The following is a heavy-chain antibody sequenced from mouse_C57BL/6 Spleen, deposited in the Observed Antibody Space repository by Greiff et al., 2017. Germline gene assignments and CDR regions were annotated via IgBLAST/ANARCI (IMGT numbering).Heavy chain of an antibody. CDR3: ARRDDGYPAWFAY. V-gene: IGHV3-6*01. Sequence: ESGPGLVKPSQSLSLTCSVTGYSITSGYYWNWIRQFPGNKLEWMGYISYDGSNNYNPSLKNRISITRDTSKNQFFLKLNSVTTEDTATYYCARRDDGYPAWFAYWGQGTLVTVSA. D-gene: IGHD2-3*01. J-gene: IGHJ3*01. CDR1: GYSITSGYY. CDR2: ISYDGSN.